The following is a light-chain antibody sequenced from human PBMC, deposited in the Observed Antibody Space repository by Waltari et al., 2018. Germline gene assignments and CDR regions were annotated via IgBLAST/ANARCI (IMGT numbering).Light chain of an antibody. CDR2: KAS. V-gene: IGKV1-5*03. CDR3: QHYNNYPPT. J-gene: IGKJ4*01. CDR1: QSISTW. Sequence: DIQMTQSPSILSASVGDTVTITCRTSQSISTWLALYQQKPGKAPKLLISKASMLDSGVPSRFSGSGSGTEFTLTINSLQPDDFATFYCQHYNNYPPTFGGGTKVEIK.